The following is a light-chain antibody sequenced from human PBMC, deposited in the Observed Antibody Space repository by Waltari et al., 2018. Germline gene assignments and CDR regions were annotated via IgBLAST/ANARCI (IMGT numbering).Light chain of an antibody. CDR3: QVWASGTYI. J-gene: IGLJ1*01. Sequence: SYELTDSISVSVALGQTAKIACGGDNIGSKSVHWYQQRPGQPPILVIYRDIRRPSGIPERFSGSNSGNTATLTISRAQVVDEADYFCQVWASGTYIFAGGTKLTVL. V-gene: IGLV3-9*01. CDR2: RDI. CDR1: NIGSKS.